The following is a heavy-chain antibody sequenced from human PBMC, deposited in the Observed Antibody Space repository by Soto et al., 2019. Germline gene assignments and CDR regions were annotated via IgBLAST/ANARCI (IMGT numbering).Heavy chain of an antibody. CDR3: VRSHHAYSGHYYAY. J-gene: IGHJ4*02. CDR1: GYTFSTYG. D-gene: IGHD1-26*01. CDR2: VSYDESKK. Sequence: QVQLVESGGGVVQPGRSLRLSCAASGYTFSTYGMLWVRQAPGKGLEWVAVVSYDESKKYYVDSVKGRFTVSRDNSKNMLYLQMDSLRAGDTAIYSCVRSHHAYSGHYYAYWGQGTQVTVAS. V-gene: IGHV3-30*03.